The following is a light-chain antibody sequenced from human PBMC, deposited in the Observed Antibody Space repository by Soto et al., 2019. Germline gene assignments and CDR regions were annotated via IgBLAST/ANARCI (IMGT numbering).Light chain of an antibody. V-gene: IGLV2-14*01. J-gene: IGLJ1*01. CDR3: SSYISRSRV. CDR1: SSDVGGYNY. Sequence: QSALTHPASVSGSPAQSITISCTGASSDVGGYNYVSWYQQHPGKAPKLMIYEVSNRPSGVSNRFSGSKSGNTASLTISGLQAEDEADYYCSSYISRSRVFGTGTKVTV. CDR2: EVS.